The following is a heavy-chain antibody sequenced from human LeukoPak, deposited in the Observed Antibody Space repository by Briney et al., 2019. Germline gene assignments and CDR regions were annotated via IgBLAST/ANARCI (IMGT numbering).Heavy chain of an antibody. J-gene: IGHJ3*02. V-gene: IGHV1-8*01. D-gene: IGHD3-10*01. Sequence: ASVKVSCKASGYTFTSYDINWVRQATGQGLEWMGWMNPNSGNTGYAQKFQGRVTMTRNTSISTAYMELSSLRSEDTAVYYCARDRAYGSTTYRAFDIWGQGTMVTVSS. CDR1: GYTFTSYD. CDR2: MNPNSGNT. CDR3: ARDRAYGSTTYRAFDI.